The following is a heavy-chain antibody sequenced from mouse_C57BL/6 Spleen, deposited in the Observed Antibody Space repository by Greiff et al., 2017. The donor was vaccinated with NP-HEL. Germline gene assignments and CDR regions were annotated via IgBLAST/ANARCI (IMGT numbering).Heavy chain of an antibody. D-gene: IGHD1-1*01. CDR3: AYYGSIYFDY. J-gene: IGHJ2*01. CDR2: IYPRSGNT. CDR1: GYTFTSYG. Sequence: VQLQQSGAELARPGASVKLSCKASGYTFTSYGISWVKQRPGQGLEWIGEIYPRSGNTYYNEKFKGKASLTADKSSSTAYMELRSLTSENSAVYFCAYYGSIYFDYWGQGTTLTVSS. V-gene: IGHV1-81*01.